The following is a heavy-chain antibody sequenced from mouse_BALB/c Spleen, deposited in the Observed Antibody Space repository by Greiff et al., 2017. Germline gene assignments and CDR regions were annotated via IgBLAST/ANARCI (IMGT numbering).Heavy chain of an antibody. D-gene: IGHD2-14*01. Sequence: EVKLVESGGGLVKPGGSLKLSCAASGFTFSSYAMSWVRQTPEKRLEWVASISSGGSTYYPDSVKGRFTISRDNARNILYLQMSSLRSEDTAMYYCAREGWNRYDRYYAMDYWGQGTSVTVSS. J-gene: IGHJ4*01. CDR1: GFTFSSYA. V-gene: IGHV5-6-5*01. CDR3: AREGWNRYDRYYAMDY. CDR2: ISSGGST.